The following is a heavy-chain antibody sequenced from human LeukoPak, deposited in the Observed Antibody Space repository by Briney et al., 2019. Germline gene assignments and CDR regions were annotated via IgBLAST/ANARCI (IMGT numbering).Heavy chain of an antibody. Sequence: SETLSLTCTVSGGSIISYSWSWIRQPPGKGLEWIGYIYYIGSTKYNPSLKSRVTISVDTSKNQFSLKVSSVTAADTAVYYCARAGNNWSFDYWGQGTLVTVSS. CDR2: IYYIGST. CDR3: ARAGNNWSFDY. D-gene: IGHD1-1*01. J-gene: IGHJ4*02. CDR1: GGSIISYS. V-gene: IGHV4-59*01.